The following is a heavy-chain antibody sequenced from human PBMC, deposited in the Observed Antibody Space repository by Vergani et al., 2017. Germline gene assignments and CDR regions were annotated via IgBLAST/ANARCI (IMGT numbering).Heavy chain of an antibody. D-gene: IGHD6-19*01. CDR1: GGSISSYY. CDR3: ARELPGAGYMDV. Sequence: QVQLQESGPGLVKPSETLSLPCTVSGGSISSYYWSWIRQPPGKGLEWIGYIYYSGSTNYNPSLKSRVTISLDTSKNQFSLKMSSVTAADTAVDYCARELPGAGYMDVWGEGTTVTVSS. V-gene: IGHV4-59*12. J-gene: IGHJ6*03. CDR2: IYYSGST.